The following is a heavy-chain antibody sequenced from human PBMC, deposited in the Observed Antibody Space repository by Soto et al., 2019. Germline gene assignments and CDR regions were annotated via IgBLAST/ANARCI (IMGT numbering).Heavy chain of an antibody. CDR1: GYTFTSYA. D-gene: IGHD6-19*01. J-gene: IGHJ4*02. CDR3: AREERSSGWYELDY. V-gene: IGHV1-3*01. Sequence: ASVKVSCKASGYTFTSYAMHWVRQAPGQRLEWMGWINAGNGNTKYSQKFQGRVTITRDTSAGTAYMELSSLRSEDTAVYYCAREERSSGWYELDYWGQGTLVTVSS. CDR2: INAGNGNT.